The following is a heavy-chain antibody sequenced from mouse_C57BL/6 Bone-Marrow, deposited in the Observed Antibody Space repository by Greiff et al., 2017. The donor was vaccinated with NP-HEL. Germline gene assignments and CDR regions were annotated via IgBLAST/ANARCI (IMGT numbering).Heavy chain of an antibody. Sequence: VQVVESGPGLVAPSQSLSITCTVSGFSLTSYAISWVRQPPGKGLEWLGVIWTGGGTNYNSDLKSRLSISKDNSKSQVFLKMNSLQTDDTARYYCARMSLFYYGNYPFAYWGQGTLVTVSA. CDR1: GFSLTSYA. CDR2: IWTGGGT. CDR3: ARMSLFYYGNYPFAY. J-gene: IGHJ3*01. D-gene: IGHD2-1*01. V-gene: IGHV2-9-1*01.